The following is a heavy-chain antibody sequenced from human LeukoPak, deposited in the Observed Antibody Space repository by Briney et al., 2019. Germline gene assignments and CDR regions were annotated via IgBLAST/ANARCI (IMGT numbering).Heavy chain of an antibody. CDR3: ARDRDGDYFTWYYDL. CDR1: GGTFSSYA. D-gene: IGHD4-17*01. V-gene: IGHV1-69*05. CDR2: IIPIFGTA. Sequence: SVKVSCKASGGTFSSYAISWVRQAPGQGLEWMGRIIPIFGTANYAQKFQGRVTITTDESTSTAYMELSSLRSEDPAVYYCARDRDGDYFTWYYDLWGRGTLVTVSS. J-gene: IGHJ2*01.